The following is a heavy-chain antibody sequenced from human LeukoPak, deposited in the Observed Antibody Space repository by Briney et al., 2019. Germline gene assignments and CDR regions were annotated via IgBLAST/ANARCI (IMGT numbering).Heavy chain of an antibody. V-gene: IGHV1-69*13. CDR3: ARSSYSGYEEVDY. Sequence: SVKVSCKASGGTFSSYAISWVRQAPGQGLEWMGEIIPIFGTANYAQKFQGRVTITADESTSTAYMELSSLRSEDTAVCYCARSSYSGYEEVDYWGQGTLVTVSS. CDR1: GGTFSSYA. CDR2: IIPIFGTA. D-gene: IGHD5-12*01. J-gene: IGHJ4*02.